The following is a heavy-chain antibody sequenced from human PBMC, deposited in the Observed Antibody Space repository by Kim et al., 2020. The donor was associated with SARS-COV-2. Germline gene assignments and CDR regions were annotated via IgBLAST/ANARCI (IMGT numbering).Heavy chain of an antibody. V-gene: IGHV3-23*01. J-gene: IGHJ4*02. CDR2: ST. D-gene: IGHD3-9*01. CDR3: AKSPRYLPDY. Sequence: STYYADSVKGRFTISRDNSKNTLYLQMNSLRAEETAVYYCAKSPRYLPDYWGQGTLVTVSS.